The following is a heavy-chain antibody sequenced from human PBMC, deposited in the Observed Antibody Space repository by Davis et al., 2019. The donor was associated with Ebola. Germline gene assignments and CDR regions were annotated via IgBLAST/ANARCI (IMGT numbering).Heavy chain of an antibody. J-gene: IGHJ5*02. Sequence: SETLSLTCAVYGGSFSGYYWSWIRQPPGKGLEWIGETNHSGSTNYNPSLKSRVTISVDTSKNQFSLKLSSVTAADTAVYYCARSGGISRFDPWGQGTLVTVSS. CDR3: ARSGGISRFDP. D-gene: IGHD2-15*01. CDR1: GGSFSGYY. V-gene: IGHV4-34*01. CDR2: TNHSGST.